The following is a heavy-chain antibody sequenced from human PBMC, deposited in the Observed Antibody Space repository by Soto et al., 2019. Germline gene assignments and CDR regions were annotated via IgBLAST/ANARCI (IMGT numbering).Heavy chain of an antibody. CDR1: GYTFTGYY. V-gene: IGHV1-2*02. CDR3: ASRKETAMVRRSDY. D-gene: IGHD5-18*01. Sequence: GASVKVSCKASGYTFTGYYMHWVRQAPGQGLEWMGWINPNSGGTNYAQKFQGRVTMTRDTSISTAYMELSRLRSDDTAVYYCASRKETAMVRRSDYWGQGTLVTVSS. J-gene: IGHJ4*02. CDR2: INPNSGGT.